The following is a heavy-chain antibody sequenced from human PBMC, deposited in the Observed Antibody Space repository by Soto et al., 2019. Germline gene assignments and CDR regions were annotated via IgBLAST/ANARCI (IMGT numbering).Heavy chain of an antibody. J-gene: IGHJ4*02. Sequence: ASVKVSCKASGYTFTSYDINWVRQATGQGLEWMGWMNPNSGNTGYAKKFQGRATMTRNTSISTAYMELSSLRSEDKAVYYCARSYDYIDYWGQGTLVTVSS. CDR2: MNPNSGNT. V-gene: IGHV1-8*01. D-gene: IGHD5-12*01. CDR1: GYTFTSYD. CDR3: ARSYDYIDY.